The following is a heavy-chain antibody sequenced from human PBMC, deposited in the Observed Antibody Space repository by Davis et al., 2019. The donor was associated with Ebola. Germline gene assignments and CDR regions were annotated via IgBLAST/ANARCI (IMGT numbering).Heavy chain of an antibody. Sequence: GESLKISCAASGFTFSSNSMNWVRQAPGKGLEWVSFISSSSNYIYYADSVKGRFTISRDNSKNTLYLQMNSLRAEDTAVYYCARDGLYDSSGSFDYWGQGTLVTVSS. CDR1: GFTFSSNS. V-gene: IGHV3-21*01. CDR3: ARDGLYDSSGSFDY. D-gene: IGHD3-22*01. J-gene: IGHJ4*02. CDR2: ISSSSNYI.